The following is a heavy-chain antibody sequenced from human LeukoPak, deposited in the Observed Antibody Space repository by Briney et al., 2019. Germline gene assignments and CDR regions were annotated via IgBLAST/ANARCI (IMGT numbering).Heavy chain of an antibody. CDR3: ARQNSGYDLGPFAY. CDR1: GGSISSYY. J-gene: IGHJ4*02. V-gene: IGHV4-59*08. Sequence: SETLSLTCTVSGGSISSYYWSWIRQPPGKGLEWIAYISYSGSTNYNPSLRSRVTISLDTSKNHFSLKLSSVTAAEWAIYYCARQNSGYDLGPFAYWGQGTLVTVSS. CDR2: ISYSGST. D-gene: IGHD5-12*01.